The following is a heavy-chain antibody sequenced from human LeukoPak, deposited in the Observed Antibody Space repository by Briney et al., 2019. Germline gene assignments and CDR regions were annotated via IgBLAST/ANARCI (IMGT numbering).Heavy chain of an antibody. CDR3: ARQESGYHGYYYYYMDV. Sequence: SETLSLTCAVYGGSFSGYYRSWIRQPPGKGLEWIGEINHSGSTNYNPSLKSRVTISVDTSKNQFSLKLSSVTAADTAVYYCARQESGYHGYYYYYMDVWGKGTTVTISS. V-gene: IGHV4-34*01. J-gene: IGHJ6*03. D-gene: IGHD5-12*01. CDR1: GGSFSGYY. CDR2: INHSGST.